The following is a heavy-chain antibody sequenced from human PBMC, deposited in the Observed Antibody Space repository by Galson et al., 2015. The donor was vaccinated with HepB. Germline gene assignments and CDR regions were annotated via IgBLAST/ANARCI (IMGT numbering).Heavy chain of an antibody. CDR1: GFTLSSQA. CDR2: ISSAGSNK. V-gene: IGHV3-30-3*01. Sequence: SLRLSCAASGFTLSSQAIHWVRQAPGKGLEWVAVISSAGSNKYYADSVKGRFTISRDNSKNTLYLQMNSLRPEDTAVYSCARDSGSTWPSLDYWGQGTLVTVSS. CDR3: ARDSGSTWPSLDY. J-gene: IGHJ4*02. D-gene: IGHD1-26*01.